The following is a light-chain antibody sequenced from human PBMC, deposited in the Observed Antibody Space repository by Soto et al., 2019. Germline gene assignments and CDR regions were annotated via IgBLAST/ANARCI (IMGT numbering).Light chain of an antibody. CDR2: GNN. CDR3: QSYDSSLGGFWV. CDR1: SSNIGAGYD. V-gene: IGLV1-40*01. J-gene: IGLJ3*02. Sequence: QSALTQPPSVSGAPGQTFTISCTGSSSNIGAGYDVHWYQQLPGRAPQLLIFGNNNRPSGVPGRFSGSKSGTSASLAIAGLQVEDEADYCRQSYDSSLGGFWVFGGWTQLTVL.